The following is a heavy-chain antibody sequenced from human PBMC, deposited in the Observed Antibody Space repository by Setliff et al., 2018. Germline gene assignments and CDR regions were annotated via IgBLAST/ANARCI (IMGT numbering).Heavy chain of an antibody. V-gene: IGHV1-8*02. Sequence: ASVKVSCKASGGTFKNYGISWVRQATGQGLEWMGWMNPNSGNTGYAQKFQGRVTMTRNTSISTAYMELSSLTSEDTAVYYCAREGVHTRSSTDYHYYMDVWGRGTTVTVSS. CDR3: AREGVHTRSSTDYHYYMDV. CDR2: MNPNSGNT. J-gene: IGHJ6*03. D-gene: IGHD1-26*01. CDR1: GGTFKNYG.